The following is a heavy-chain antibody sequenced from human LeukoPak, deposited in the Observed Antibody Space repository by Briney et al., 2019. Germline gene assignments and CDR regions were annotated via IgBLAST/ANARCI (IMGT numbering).Heavy chain of an antibody. CDR1: GFTFSSYA. CDR2: ISYEGSNK. Sequence: GGSLRLSCAASGFTFSSYAMHWVRQAPGKGLEWVAVISYEGSNKYYADSVKGRFTISRDNSKNTLYLQMNSLRAEDTAVYYCARGRLGYCSSTSCLSPDYWGQGTLVTVSS. CDR3: ARGRLGYCSSTSCLSPDY. V-gene: IGHV3-30-3*01. J-gene: IGHJ4*02. D-gene: IGHD2-2*01.